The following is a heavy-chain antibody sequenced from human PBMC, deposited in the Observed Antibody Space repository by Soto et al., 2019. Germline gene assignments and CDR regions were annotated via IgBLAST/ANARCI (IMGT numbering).Heavy chain of an antibody. J-gene: IGHJ4*02. CDR2: ISAYNGNT. CDR3: ERAPYSGSPKVY. V-gene: IGHV1-18*01. D-gene: IGHD1-26*01. Sequence: QVQLVQSGAEVKKPGASVKVVCKASGYTFTSYGISWVRQAPGQGLEWMGWISAYNGNTNYAQKLQGRVIMTTDTSTSTAYLELRSLRSDDTAVYYCERAPYSGSPKVYWGQGTLVTVSS. CDR1: GYTFTSYG.